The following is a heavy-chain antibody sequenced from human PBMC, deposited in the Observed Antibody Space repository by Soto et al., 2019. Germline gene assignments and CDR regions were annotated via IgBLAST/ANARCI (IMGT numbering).Heavy chain of an antibody. Sequence: GESLKISCQVSGYTFTIYWIGWVRQMPGKGLEWMGIIDPSDPDTRYSPSFQGQVTISADQSINTAYLQWDSLKASDTAIYYCARPANTVADHFDLWGQGTPVTVSS. J-gene: IGHJ4*02. CDR1: GYTFTIYW. V-gene: IGHV5-51*01. D-gene: IGHD4-17*01. CDR2: IDPSDPDT. CDR3: ARPANTVADHFDL.